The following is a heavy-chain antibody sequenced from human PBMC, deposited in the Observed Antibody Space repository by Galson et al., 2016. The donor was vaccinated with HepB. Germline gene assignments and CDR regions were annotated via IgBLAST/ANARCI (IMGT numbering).Heavy chain of an antibody. Sequence: SLRLSCAASGFTFSHYGMYWVRQAPGEGLEWVAVISYDGSNKDYTESMKGRFTISRDNSKNTLFLQMNRLRAEDTALYYCARDLSGPDRWGQGTLVIVSS. CDR3: ARDLSGPDR. V-gene: IGHV3-30*03. CDR2: ISYDGSNK. CDR1: GFTFSHYG. J-gene: IGHJ5*02.